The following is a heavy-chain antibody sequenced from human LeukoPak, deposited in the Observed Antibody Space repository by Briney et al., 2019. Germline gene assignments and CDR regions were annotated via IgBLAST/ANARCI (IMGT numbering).Heavy chain of an antibody. Sequence: ASVKVSCKASGYTFISYGISWVRQAPGQGLEWMGWISAYNGNTNYAQKFQGRVTMTTDTSTSTAYMELRSLRSDDTAVYYCARPRSSGWSAFDFWGQGTMVTVSS. D-gene: IGHD6-19*01. CDR2: ISAYNGNT. J-gene: IGHJ3*01. V-gene: IGHV1-18*01. CDR1: GYTFISYG. CDR3: ARPRSSGWSAFDF.